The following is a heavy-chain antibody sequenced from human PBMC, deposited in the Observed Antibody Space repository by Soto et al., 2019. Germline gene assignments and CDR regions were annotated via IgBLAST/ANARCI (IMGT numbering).Heavy chain of an antibody. CDR3: ARGDTFYYDSSGYSIFDY. CDR1: GGSFSGYF. CDR2: INHSGST. V-gene: IGHV4-34*01. D-gene: IGHD3-22*01. Sequence: PSETLSLTCAVYGGSFSGYFWSWIRQSPGKGLEWIGEINHSGSTNYNPSLKSRVTISVDTSKNQFSLNLTSVTAADTAVYYCARGDTFYYDSSGYSIFDYWGQGTQVTVSS. J-gene: IGHJ4*02.